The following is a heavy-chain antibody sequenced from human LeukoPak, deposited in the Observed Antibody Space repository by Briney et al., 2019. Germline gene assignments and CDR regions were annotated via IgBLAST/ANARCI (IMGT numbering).Heavy chain of an antibody. V-gene: IGHV4-39*02. J-gene: IGHJ4*02. CDR3: ARDRSPLNNEPPNY. CDR2: IYYSGST. CDR1: GCSISSSSYY. D-gene: IGHD2-8*01. Sequence: SETLSLTCTVSGCSISSSSYYWGWLRQPPGKGLEWIGSIYYSGSTYYNPSLKSRVTISVDTSKNQFSLKLSSVTAADTAVYYCARDRSPLNNEPPNYWGQGTLVTVSS.